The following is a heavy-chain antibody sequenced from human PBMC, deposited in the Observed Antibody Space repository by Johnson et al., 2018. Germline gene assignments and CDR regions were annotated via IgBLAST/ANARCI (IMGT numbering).Heavy chain of an antibody. CDR1: GGTFSSYT. CDR3: AGRYYYDSSAQAFDI. D-gene: IGHD3-22*01. Sequence: QVQLVQSGAEVKKPGSSVKVSCKASGGTFSSYTISWVRQAPGQGLEWMGRIIPILGMANYAQKFQGRVTITAEKYTSTAYMELSSLRAEDTAGYYCAGRYYYDSSAQAFDIWGQGTMVTVSS. J-gene: IGHJ3*02. V-gene: IGHV1-69*02. CDR2: IIPILGMA.